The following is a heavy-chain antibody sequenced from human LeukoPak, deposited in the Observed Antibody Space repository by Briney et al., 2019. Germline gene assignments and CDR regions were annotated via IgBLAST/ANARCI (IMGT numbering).Heavy chain of an antibody. V-gene: IGHV3-48*03. Sequence: GGSLRLSCAASGFTFSSYEMNWVRRAPGKGLEWVSYISSSGSTIYYADSVKGRFTISRDNAKNSLYLQMNSLRAEDTAVYYCAREITGTDVYLDYWGQGTLVTVSS. CDR1: GFTFSSYE. CDR3: AREITGTDVYLDY. D-gene: IGHD1-20*01. CDR2: ISSSGSTI. J-gene: IGHJ4*02.